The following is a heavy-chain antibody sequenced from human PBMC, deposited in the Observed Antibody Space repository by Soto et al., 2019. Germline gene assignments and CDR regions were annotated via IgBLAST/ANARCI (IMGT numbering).Heavy chain of an antibody. D-gene: IGHD6-13*01. J-gene: IGHJ4*02. V-gene: IGHV3-23*01. Sequence: EVQLLESGGGLVQPGGSLRLSCAASGFTFSNYAMNWVRQAPGKGLEWVSAIHTGGSTYYADSVKGRFTVSRDNSKNTLYLQMSSLRAEDTAVYYGASDSGFSSSLGDYCGQGTLVTVSS. CDR2: IHTGGST. CDR1: GFTFSNYA. CDR3: ASDSGFSSSLGDY.